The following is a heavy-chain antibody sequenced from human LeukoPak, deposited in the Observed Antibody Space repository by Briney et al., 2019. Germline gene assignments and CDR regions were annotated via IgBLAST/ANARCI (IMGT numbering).Heavy chain of an antibody. CDR2: ISNNGGYT. V-gene: IGHV3-23*01. J-gene: IGHJ4*02. Sequence: GGSLRLSCAASGFTFSSSAMSWVRQAPGKGLEWVSAISNNGGYTYYADSVKGRFTISRDNSKNTLYLQMNSLRAEDTAVYYCARGPRTDSFDYWGQGILVTVSS. D-gene: IGHD4-17*01. CDR3: ARGPRTDSFDY. CDR1: GFTFSSSA.